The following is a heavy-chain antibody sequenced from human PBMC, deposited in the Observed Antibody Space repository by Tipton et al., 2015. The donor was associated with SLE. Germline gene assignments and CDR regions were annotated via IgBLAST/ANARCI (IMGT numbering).Heavy chain of an antibody. Sequence: GLVKSSETLSLICTVSGGSISNYYWGWIRQSPGKGLEWVGEIHHSGNTKYNPSLKSRVSISVDRSQNQFSLQLTSVTAADTAVYYCARDRGSSWFFFDYWGQGTLVTVSS. CDR2: IHHSGNT. J-gene: IGHJ4*02. V-gene: IGHV4-59*12. CDR1: GGSISNYY. CDR3: ARDRGSSWFFFDY. D-gene: IGHD6-13*01.